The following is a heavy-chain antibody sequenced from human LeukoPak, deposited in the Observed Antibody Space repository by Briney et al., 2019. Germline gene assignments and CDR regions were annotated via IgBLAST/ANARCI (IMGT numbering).Heavy chain of an antibody. CDR2: ISAYNGNT. Sequence: ASVKVSCKASGYTFTSYGISWVRQAPGQGLEWIGWISAYNGNTNYAQKLQGRVTMTTDTTTSTAYMELRSLRSDDTAVYYCARVLNWGTPSDYWGQGTLVTVSS. V-gene: IGHV1-18*04. CDR1: GYTFTSYG. J-gene: IGHJ4*02. CDR3: ARVLNWGTPSDY. D-gene: IGHD7-27*01.